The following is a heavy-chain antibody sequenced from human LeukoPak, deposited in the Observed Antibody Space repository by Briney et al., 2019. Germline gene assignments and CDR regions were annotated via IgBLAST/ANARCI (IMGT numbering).Heavy chain of an antibody. Sequence: SETLSFTCTVSGGSISSSSYYWGGIRQPPGKGLGWIGGIYYSGSTYYNPSLNSRVTISVDTSKNQFSLKLSSVTAADTAVYYCARHQNDFWSGYYIQTWGQGTLVTVSS. D-gene: IGHD3-3*01. CDR2: IYYSGST. CDR3: ARHQNDFWSGYYIQT. V-gene: IGHV4-39*01. J-gene: IGHJ4*02. CDR1: GGSISSSSYY.